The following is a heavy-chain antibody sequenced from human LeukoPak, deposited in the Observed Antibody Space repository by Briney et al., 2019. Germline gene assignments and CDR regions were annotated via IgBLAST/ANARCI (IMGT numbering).Heavy chain of an antibody. D-gene: IGHD1-14*01. Sequence: EASVKVSCKASGGTFSSYAISWVRQAPGQGLEWMGGIIPIFGTANYAQKFQGRVTMTRDTSTSTVYMELSSLRSEDTAVYYCARGYGTPKTYFDYWGQGTLVTVSS. CDR2: IIPIFGTA. V-gene: IGHV1-69*05. CDR3: ARGYGTPKTYFDY. CDR1: GGTFSSYA. J-gene: IGHJ4*02.